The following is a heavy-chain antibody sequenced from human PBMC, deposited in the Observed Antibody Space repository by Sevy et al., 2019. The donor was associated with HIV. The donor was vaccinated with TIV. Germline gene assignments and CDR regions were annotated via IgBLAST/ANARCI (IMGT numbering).Heavy chain of an antibody. Sequence: GGSLRLSCAASEFTLSRYRMSWVRQAPGKGLEWVANINQDGSEKYYVDSVKGRFTISRDNAENSVYLQMNSLRAEDTALYYCGSGLMRYFDLWGRGTLVTVSS. V-gene: IGHV3-7*01. D-gene: IGHD3-10*01. CDR1: EFTLSRYR. CDR2: INQDGSEK. CDR3: GSGLMRYFDL. J-gene: IGHJ2*01.